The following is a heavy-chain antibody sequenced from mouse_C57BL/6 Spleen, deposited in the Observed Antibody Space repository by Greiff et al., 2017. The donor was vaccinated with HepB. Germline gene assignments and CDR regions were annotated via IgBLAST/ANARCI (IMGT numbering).Heavy chain of an antibody. CDR3: TRKGVTTVVDYYAMDY. D-gene: IGHD1-1*01. V-gene: IGHV1-15*01. J-gene: IGHJ4*01. CDR2: IDPETGGT. CDR1: GYTFTDYE. Sequence: QVQLQQSGAELVRPGASVTPSCKASGYTFTDYEMHWVKQTPVHGLEWIGAIDPETGGTAYNQKFKGKAILTAEKSSSTAYMELRSLTSEDSAVYYGTRKGVTTVVDYYAMDYWGQGTSVTVSS.